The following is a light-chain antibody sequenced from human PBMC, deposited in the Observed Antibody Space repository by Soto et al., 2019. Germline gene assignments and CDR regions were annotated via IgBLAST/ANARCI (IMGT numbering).Light chain of an antibody. CDR2: GDI. Sequence: QSVLTQPPSVSGAPGQRVTISCTGSISNIGAGYDVHWFQQLPGTAPKLLIYGDINRTSGVPDRFSGSKSCTSASLAITGLQAEDEADYYCQSYDGTLSGLVFGGGTKLTVL. CDR3: QSYDGTLSGLV. J-gene: IGLJ3*02. CDR1: ISNIGAGYD. V-gene: IGLV1-40*01.